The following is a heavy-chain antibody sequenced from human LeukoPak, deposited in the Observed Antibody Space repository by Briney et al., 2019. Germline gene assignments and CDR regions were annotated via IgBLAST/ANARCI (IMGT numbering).Heavy chain of an antibody. CDR1: GGTFSSYA. CDR2: IIPIFGTA. CDR3: ARDRFDYDFWSGKTQYYYYYYYMDV. Sequence: SVKVSCKASGGTFSSYAISWVRQAPGQGLEWMGGIIPIFGTANYAQKFQGRVTITTDESTSTAYMELSSLRSEDTAVYYCARDRFDYDFWSGKTQYYYYYYYMDVWGKGTTVIVSS. J-gene: IGHJ6*03. D-gene: IGHD3-3*01. V-gene: IGHV1-69*05.